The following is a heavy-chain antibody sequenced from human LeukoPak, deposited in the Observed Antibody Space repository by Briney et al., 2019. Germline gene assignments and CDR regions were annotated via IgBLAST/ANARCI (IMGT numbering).Heavy chain of an antibody. Sequence: PGGSLGLSCAASGVTFSNYHMTWVRQAPGKGLEWVSYISSSGATIYYADSVKGRFTISRDNAQNSLYLQMNSLRDEDTAVYYCARCRQDDITYFDYWGQGTLVTVSS. J-gene: IGHJ4*02. V-gene: IGHV3-48*02. CDR1: GVTFSNYH. CDR2: ISSSGATI. CDR3: ARCRQDDITYFDY. D-gene: IGHD3-9*01.